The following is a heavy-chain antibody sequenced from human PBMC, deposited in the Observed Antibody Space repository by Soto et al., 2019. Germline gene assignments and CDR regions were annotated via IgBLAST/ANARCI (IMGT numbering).Heavy chain of an antibody. D-gene: IGHD5-12*01. CDR3: ARVSFGGYSGYGYYFDY. CDR1: GGSISSYY. Sequence: QVQLQESGPGLVKPSETLSLTCTVSGGSISSYYWSWIRQPPGKGLEWIGYIYYSGSTNYNPSLKSRVTISVDTSKNQFSLKLSSVTAADTAVYYCARVSFGGYSGYGYYFDYWGQGTLVTVSS. J-gene: IGHJ4*02. V-gene: IGHV4-59*01. CDR2: IYYSGST.